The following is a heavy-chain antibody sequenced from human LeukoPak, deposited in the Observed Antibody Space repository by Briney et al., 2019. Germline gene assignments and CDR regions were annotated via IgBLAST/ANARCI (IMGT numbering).Heavy chain of an antibody. CDR3: ARDLESEDYYDSSGYYYSHWFDP. J-gene: IGHJ5*02. CDR2: IYYSGST. V-gene: IGHV4-39*07. Sequence: SETLSLTCTVSGDSISTSNSYWGWIRQPPGKGLEWIGSIYYSGSTYYNPSLKSRVTISVDTSKNQFSLKLSSVTAADTAVYYCARDLESEDYYDSSGYYYSHWFDPWGQGTLVTVSS. CDR1: GDSISTSNSY. D-gene: IGHD3-22*01.